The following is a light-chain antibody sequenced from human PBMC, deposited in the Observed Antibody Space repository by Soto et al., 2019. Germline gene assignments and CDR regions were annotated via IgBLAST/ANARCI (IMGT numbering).Light chain of an antibody. Sequence: EIVMTQSAATLSVSPGERATLSCRASQNVGNNLVWYQQKPGQAPRLLIYGISSRATGIPDRFSGSGSGTDFTLTISRLEPEDFVVYYCQQYSTLPHTFGQGTKVDIK. CDR1: QNVGNN. J-gene: IGKJ2*01. CDR2: GIS. V-gene: IGKV3-20*01. CDR3: QQYSTLPHT.